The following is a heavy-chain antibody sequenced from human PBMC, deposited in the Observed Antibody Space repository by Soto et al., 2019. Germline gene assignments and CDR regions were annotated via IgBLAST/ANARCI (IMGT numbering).Heavy chain of an antibody. V-gene: IGHV3-30*18. CDR1: GFTFSSYG. CDR2: ISYDGSNK. CDR3: AKWAGRGYYYYYGMDV. D-gene: IGHD3-10*01. J-gene: IGHJ6*02. Sequence: QVQLVESGGGVVQPGRSLRLSCAASGFTFSSYGMHWVRQAPGKGLEWVAVISYDGSNKYYADSVKGRFTISRDNSKNTLYLQMNSLRAEDTAVYYCAKWAGRGYYYYYGMDVWGQGTTVTVSS.